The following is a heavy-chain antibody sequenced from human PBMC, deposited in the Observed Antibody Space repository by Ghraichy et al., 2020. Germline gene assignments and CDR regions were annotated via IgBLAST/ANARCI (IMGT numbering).Heavy chain of an antibody. CDR1: GGSFSGYY. V-gene: IGHV4-34*01. CDR2: INHSGST. Sequence: SETLSLTCAVYGGSFSGYYWSWIRQPPGKGLEWIGEINHSGSTNYNPSLKSRVTISVDTSKNQFSLKLSSVTAADTAVYYCARGPAALGYYYGSGSYFGGMDVWGQGTTVTVSS. CDR3: ARGPAALGYYYGSGSYFGGMDV. D-gene: IGHD3-10*01. J-gene: IGHJ6*02.